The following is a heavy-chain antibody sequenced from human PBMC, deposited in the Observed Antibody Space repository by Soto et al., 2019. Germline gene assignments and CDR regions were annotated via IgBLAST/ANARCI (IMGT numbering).Heavy chain of an antibody. D-gene: IGHD3-3*01. V-gene: IGHV3-33*01. Sequence: SLRLSCAASGFTFSSYGMHWVRQAPGKGLEWVAVIWYDGSNKYYADSVKGRFTISRDNSKNTLYLQMNSLRAEDTAVYYCARDGMRAATIFGVATPYYYYGMDVWGQGTTVTVS. CDR2: IWYDGSNK. CDR3: ARDGMRAATIFGVATPYYYYGMDV. CDR1: GFTFSSYG. J-gene: IGHJ6*02.